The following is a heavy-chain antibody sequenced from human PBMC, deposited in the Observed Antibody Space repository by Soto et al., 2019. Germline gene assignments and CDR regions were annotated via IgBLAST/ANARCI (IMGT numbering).Heavy chain of an antibody. CDR1: GGSISSYY. J-gene: IGHJ4*02. Sequence: SETLSLTCTVSGGSISSYYWSWIRQPPGKGLEWIGYIYYSGSTKYNPSLKSRVTISVDTSKNQFSLKLSSVTAADTAVYYCARDHDRLDYWGQGTLVTVSS. V-gene: IGHV4-59*01. CDR3: ARDHDRLDY. D-gene: IGHD1-1*01. CDR2: IYYSGST.